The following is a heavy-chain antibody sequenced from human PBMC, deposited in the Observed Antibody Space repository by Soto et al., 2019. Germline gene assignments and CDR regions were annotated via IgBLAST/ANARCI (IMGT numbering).Heavy chain of an antibody. D-gene: IGHD4-17*01. Sequence: SETLSLTCSVSGGSISSYYWSWIRQPPGKGLEWIGYIYHGGYTYYNPSLKSRVTISVDRSKSQFSLKLSSVTAADTAVYYCARAHYGDYGYGMDVWGQGTTVTVSS. CDR3: ARAHYGDYGYGMDV. J-gene: IGHJ6*02. CDR2: IYHGGYT. CDR1: GGSISSYY. V-gene: IGHV4-59*12.